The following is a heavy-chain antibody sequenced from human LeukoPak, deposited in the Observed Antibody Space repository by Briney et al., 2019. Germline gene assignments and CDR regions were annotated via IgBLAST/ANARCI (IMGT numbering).Heavy chain of an antibody. CDR1: RYTGTAFY. CDR3: ARSLAGYYLRPLDQ. CDR2: INPKSGAT. Sequence: GTSVNVSRKASRYTGTAFYIHWVRKAPRHGLESMGGINPKSGATNYAQNFQGTVTLTRDTSISTAYMELSSLRHDDTAVYYCARSLAGYYLRPLDQWGQGTLVTVSS. V-gene: IGHV1-2*02. J-gene: IGHJ4*02. D-gene: IGHD3-9*01.